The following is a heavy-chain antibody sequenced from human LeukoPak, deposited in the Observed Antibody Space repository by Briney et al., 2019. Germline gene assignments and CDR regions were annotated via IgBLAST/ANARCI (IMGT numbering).Heavy chain of an antibody. CDR2: IRSKAYGGTT. J-gene: IGHJ4*02. CDR3: TRVGLPAAMPFDY. CDR1: GFTFGDYA. V-gene: IGHV3-49*04. Sequence: HPGGSLRLSCTASGFTFGDYAMNWVRQAPGKGLEWVGFIRSKAYGGTTEYAASVRGRFTISRDDSKSIAYLQMNSLKTEDTAVYYCTRVGLPAAMPFDYWGQGTLVTVSS. D-gene: IGHD2-2*01.